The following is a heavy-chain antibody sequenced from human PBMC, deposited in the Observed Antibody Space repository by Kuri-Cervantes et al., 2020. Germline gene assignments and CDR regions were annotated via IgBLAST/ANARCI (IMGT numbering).Heavy chain of an antibody. CDR3: ARPTRPDYYYYMDV. Sequence: GGFLRLYCAATGFTYSSYGMHWVRQAPGKGLEWVAVIWYDGSNKYYADSVKGRFTISRDNSKNTLYLQMNSLRAEDTAVYYCARPTRPDYYYYMDVWGKGTTVTVSS. CDR1: GFTYSSYG. D-gene: IGHD4-17*01. J-gene: IGHJ6*03. V-gene: IGHV3-33*01. CDR2: IWYDGSNK.